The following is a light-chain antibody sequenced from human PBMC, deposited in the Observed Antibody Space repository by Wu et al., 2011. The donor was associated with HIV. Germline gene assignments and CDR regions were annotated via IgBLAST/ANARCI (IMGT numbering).Light chain of an antibody. J-gene: IGKJ5*01. V-gene: IGKV3D-20*02. CDR2: DAS. CDR1: QSVSSSY. Sequence: IVLTQSPGTLSLSPGERATLSCRASQSVSSSYLAWYQQKPGQAPRLLIYDASNRATGIPARFSGSGSGTDFTLTISNLEPEDFAVYYCQQRSSWPLTFGQGTRLEIK. CDR3: QQRSSWPLT.